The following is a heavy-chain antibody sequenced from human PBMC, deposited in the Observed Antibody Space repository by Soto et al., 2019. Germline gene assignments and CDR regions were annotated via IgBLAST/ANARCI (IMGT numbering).Heavy chain of an antibody. D-gene: IGHD2-8*01. CDR2: IWYDGSNK. CDR1: GFTFSSYG. V-gene: IGHV3-33*01. Sequence: GGSLRLSCAASGFTFSSYGMHWVRQAPGKGLEWVAVIWYDGSNKYYADSVKGRFTISRDNSKNTLYLQMNSLRAEDTAVYYCARDRVGCTNGVCSHNFDYWGQGTLVTVSS. J-gene: IGHJ4*02. CDR3: ARDRVGCTNGVCSHNFDY.